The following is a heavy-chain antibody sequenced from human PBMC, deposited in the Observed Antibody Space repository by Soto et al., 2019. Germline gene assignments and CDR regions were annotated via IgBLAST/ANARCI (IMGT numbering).Heavy chain of an antibody. J-gene: IGHJ4*02. V-gene: IGHV4-4*02. CDR2: TYHSGST. D-gene: IGHD5-18*01. CDR3: ERGYSYDKGYSFDY. CDR1: GGSISSSKW. Sequence: QVQLQESGPRLVKPSGTLSHTCAVSGGSISSSKWWSWVRQPPGKGLEWIGETYHSGSTNYKPSLKSRVTSSVKKSKNQFSLKLSSVTAADTAVYYCERGYSYDKGYSFDYLGQGNQVTV.